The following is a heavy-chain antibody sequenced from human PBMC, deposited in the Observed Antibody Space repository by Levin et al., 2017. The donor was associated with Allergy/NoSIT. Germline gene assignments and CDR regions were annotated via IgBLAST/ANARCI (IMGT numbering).Heavy chain of an antibody. CDR3: AIYGTSGYSYYYYGMGV. J-gene: IGHJ6*02. CDR1: GYTFTSYD. D-gene: IGHD3-22*01. V-gene: IGHV1-8*01. Sequence: ASVKVSCKASGYTFTSYDINWVRQAPVQGLEWMGWMSPNSGNTDYAQKFQGRVTMTRDTSISTAYMELSSLRSDDTAVYYCAIYGTSGYSYYYYGMGVWGQGTTVTVSS. CDR2: MSPNSGNT.